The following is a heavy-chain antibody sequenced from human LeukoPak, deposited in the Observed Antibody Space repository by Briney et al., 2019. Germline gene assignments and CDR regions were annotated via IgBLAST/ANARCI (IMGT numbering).Heavy chain of an antibody. J-gene: IGHJ6*02. CDR3: ARDREQQLGYYYYGMDV. CDR2: ISSGGSPI. CDR1: GFTFSSYA. Sequence: PGGSLRLSCAASGFTFSSYAMNWVRQAPGKGLEWVSYISSGGSPIYYADSVKGRFTISRDNAKNSLYLQMNSLRAEDTAVYYCARDREQQLGYYYYGMDVWGQGTTVTVSS. V-gene: IGHV3-48*03. D-gene: IGHD6-13*01.